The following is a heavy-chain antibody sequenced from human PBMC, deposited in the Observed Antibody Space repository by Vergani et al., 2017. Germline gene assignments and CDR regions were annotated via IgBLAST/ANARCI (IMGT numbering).Heavy chain of an antibody. CDR2: ISSDGTQK. D-gene: IGHD2-15*01. Sequence: QVHLVESGGGVVQPGSSLRLSCVVSGFTSSYYGMHWVRQAPGKGLEWVALISSDGTQKYYADSVKGRFTISRDNSKSTLYQQMNSLRPEYTSLSYCATKSCGTHGCQIGFLREWGEGTMGSVSS. CDR1: GFTSSYYG. J-gene: IGHJ1*01. CDR3: ATKSCGTHGCQIGFLRE. V-gene: IGHV3-30*03.